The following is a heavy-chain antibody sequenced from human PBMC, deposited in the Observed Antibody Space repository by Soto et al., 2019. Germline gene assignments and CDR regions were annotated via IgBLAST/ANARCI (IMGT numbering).Heavy chain of an antibody. D-gene: IGHD6-6*01. Sequence: TSYCIGWVRQMPGKVLEWMGIIYPGDSDTRYSPSFQGQVTISADKSISTAYLQWSSLKASDTAMYYCARKGYSSSSRPYYYYGMDVWGQGTTVTVSS. CDR1: TSYC. V-gene: IGHV5-51*01. J-gene: IGHJ6*02. CDR3: ARKGYSSSSRPYYYYGMDV. CDR2: IYPGDSDT.